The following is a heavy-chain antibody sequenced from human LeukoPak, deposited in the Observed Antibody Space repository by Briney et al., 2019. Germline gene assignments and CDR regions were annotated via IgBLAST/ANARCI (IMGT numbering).Heavy chain of an antibody. CDR1: GFTFSSYA. J-gene: IGHJ4*02. CDR3: AKDLDGYSWAPFDY. D-gene: IGHD5-18*01. CDR2: ISGSGGST. V-gene: IGHV3-23*01. Sequence: PGGSLRLSCAASGFTFSSYAMSWVRQAPGKGLEWVSAISGSGGSTYYADSVKGRFTISRDNSKNTLYLQMNSLRVEDTAVYYCAKDLDGYSWAPFDYWGQGTLVTVSS.